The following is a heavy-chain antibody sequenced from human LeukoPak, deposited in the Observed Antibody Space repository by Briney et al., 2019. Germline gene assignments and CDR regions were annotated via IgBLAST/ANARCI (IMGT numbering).Heavy chain of an antibody. D-gene: IGHD4-17*01. CDR2: ISYDGSNK. CDR3: ARDYLSYGDYALDY. V-gene: IGHV3-30-3*01. Sequence: GRSLRLSCAPSGFTFSSYATHWVRQAPGRGLEWVADISYDGSNKFYADSVRGRFPISRDNSKNTLYLQMNSLRAEATAVYYCARDYLSYGDYALDYWGQGTLVTVSS. CDR1: GFTFSSYA. J-gene: IGHJ4*02.